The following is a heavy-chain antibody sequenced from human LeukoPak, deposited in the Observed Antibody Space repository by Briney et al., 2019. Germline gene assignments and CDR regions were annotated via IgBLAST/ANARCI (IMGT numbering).Heavy chain of an antibody. CDR3: ARLYGSYPGWFDP. CDR2: IKQDGSEK. V-gene: IGHV3-7*02. CDR1: GLTFTNYW. J-gene: IGHJ5*02. Sequence: PGGSLRLSCAASGLTFTNYWMSWVRQAPGKGLEWVANIKQDGSEKHYVDSVKGRFTISRDNAKNSLFLQMNSLRGEDTAVYYCARLYGSYPGWFDPWGQGTLVTVSS. D-gene: IGHD2-15*01.